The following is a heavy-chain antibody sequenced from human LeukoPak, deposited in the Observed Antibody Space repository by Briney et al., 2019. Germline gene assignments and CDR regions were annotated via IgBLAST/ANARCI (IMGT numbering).Heavy chain of an antibody. CDR1: GGSISPLY. CDR3: ARFGYDYGLDY. V-gene: IGHV4-59*01. D-gene: IGHD4/OR15-4a*01. CDR2: IYYNGNT. J-gene: IGHJ4*02. Sequence: SETLSLTCTVSGGSISPLYWSWIRQPPGKGLEWIGYIYYNGNTNYNPSLKSRVTISVDTSKNQFSLKLSSVTAADTAVYYCARFGYDYGLDYWGQGTLVTVSS.